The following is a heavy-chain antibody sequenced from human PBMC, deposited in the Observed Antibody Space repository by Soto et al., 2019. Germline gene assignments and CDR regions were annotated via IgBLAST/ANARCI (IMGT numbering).Heavy chain of an antibody. D-gene: IGHD3-10*01. CDR2: INSDGSST. J-gene: IGHJ4*02. Sequence: GGSLRLSCAASGFTSSYFHWVRQPPGKGLVWVSRINSDGSSTSYADSVKGRFTISRDNAKNTLYLQMDSLRAEDTAVYYCARDPSYYGSGSYYYFDYWGQGALVTVSS. CDR1: GFTSSYF. V-gene: IGHV3-74*01. CDR3: ARDPSYYGSGSYYYFDY.